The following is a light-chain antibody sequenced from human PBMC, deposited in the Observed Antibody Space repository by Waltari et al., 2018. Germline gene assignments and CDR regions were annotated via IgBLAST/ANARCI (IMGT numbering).Light chain of an antibody. V-gene: IGKV3-20*01. CDR1: QSVTGVF. CDR2: SAS. CDR3: QQYCTSVYT. Sequence: EIVLTQSPETLSLSPGDTATLSCRASQSVTGVFIAWYQQKPGQAPRLLILSASSRATGLPDRFSGSWSGTGFTLTISSLEPEDFAVYYCQQYCTSVYTFGQGTKLEIK. J-gene: IGKJ2*01.